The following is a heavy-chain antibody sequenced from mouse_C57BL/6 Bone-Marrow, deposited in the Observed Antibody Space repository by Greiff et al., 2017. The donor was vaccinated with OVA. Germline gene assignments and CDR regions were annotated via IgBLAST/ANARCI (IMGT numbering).Heavy chain of an antibody. CDR1: GYTFTSYG. V-gene: IGHV1-58*01. CDR3: ARCYYYGSSFYYAMDY. J-gene: IGHJ4*01. D-gene: IGHD1-1*01. Sequence: VHVKQSGAELVRPGSSVKMSCKTSGYTFTSYGINWVKQRPGQGLEWIGYIYIGTGYTEYNEKFKGKATLTSDTSSSTAYMQLSSLTSEDSAIYFCARCYYYGSSFYYAMDYWGQGTSVTVSS. CDR2: IYIGTGYT.